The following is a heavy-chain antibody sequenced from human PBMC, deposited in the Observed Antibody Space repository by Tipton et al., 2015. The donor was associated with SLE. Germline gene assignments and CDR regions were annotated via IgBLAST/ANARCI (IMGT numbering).Heavy chain of an antibody. CDR1: GGSFSGYY. Sequence: TLSLTCAVYGGSFSGYYWSWIRQPPGKGLEWIGEINHSGSTNYNPSLKSRVTISVDTSKNQFSLKLSFVTAADTAVYYCARDLGSSGSFDYWGQGTLVTVSS. CDR3: ARDLGSSGSFDY. D-gene: IGHD6-13*01. CDR2: INHSGST. J-gene: IGHJ4*02. V-gene: IGHV4-34*01.